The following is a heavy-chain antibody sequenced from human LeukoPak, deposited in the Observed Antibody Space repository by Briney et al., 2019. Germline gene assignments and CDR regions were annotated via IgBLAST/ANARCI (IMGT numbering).Heavy chain of an antibody. V-gene: IGHV4-59*01. D-gene: IGHD1-26*01. CDR1: GGSISTLY. Sequence: KTSETLSLACTVSGGSISTLYWNWIRQSPGKGLEWIGYISVGGANNYNPSLKSRVSISVDTSKNQFSLRLSSVTAADTALYYCARGFPLYSGTYSDTFDIWGRGTMVTVSS. CDR3: ARGFPLYSGTYSDTFDI. CDR2: ISVGGAN. J-gene: IGHJ3*02.